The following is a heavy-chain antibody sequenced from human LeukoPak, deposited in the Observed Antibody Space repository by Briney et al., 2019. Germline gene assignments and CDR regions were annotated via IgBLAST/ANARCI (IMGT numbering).Heavy chain of an antibody. CDR3: ARGGNWDAYDY. D-gene: IGHD1-1*01. J-gene: IGHJ4*02. V-gene: IGHV4-4*07. CDR2: IYTSGST. CDR1: GGSLSGYY. Sequence: SGTLSLTCTVSGGSLSGYYWSWIRQPAGKGLEWIGRIYTSGSTNYNPSLRSRVTMSVDTSKNQFSLKLSSVTAADTAVYYCARGGNWDAYDYWGQGTLVTVSS.